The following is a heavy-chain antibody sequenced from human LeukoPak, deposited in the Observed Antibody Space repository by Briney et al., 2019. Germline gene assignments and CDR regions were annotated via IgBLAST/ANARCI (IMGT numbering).Heavy chain of an antibody. Sequence: SETLSLTCAVSGGSLSGYYWTWIRQPPGKGLEWIGEINHSGSTNYNPSLKSRVTISVDTSKKQFFLKLNSVTAADTAVYYCARDLMYSSTWETFNWGQGTLVTVSS. CDR2: INHSGST. V-gene: IGHV4-34*01. D-gene: IGHD6-13*01. CDR3: ARDLMYSSTWETFN. J-gene: IGHJ4*02. CDR1: GGSLSGYY.